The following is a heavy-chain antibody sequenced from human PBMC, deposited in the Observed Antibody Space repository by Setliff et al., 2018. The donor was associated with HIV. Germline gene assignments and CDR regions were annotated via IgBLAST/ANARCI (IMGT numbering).Heavy chain of an antibody. D-gene: IGHD2-8*01. V-gene: IGHV1-2*02. J-gene: IGHJ4*02. Sequence: ASVKVSCKASGYTFTGYYMHWVRQAPGQGLEWMGWINPNSGGTNYAQKFQDRVTMTRDTSISTVYMELSNLRSDDTAVYYCARAQSNSAFFANDYWSQGTLVTVSS. CDR2: INPNSGGT. CDR3: ARAQSNSAFFANDY. CDR1: GYTFTGYY.